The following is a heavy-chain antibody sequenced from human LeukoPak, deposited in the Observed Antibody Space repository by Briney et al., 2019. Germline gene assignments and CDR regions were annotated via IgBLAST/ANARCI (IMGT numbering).Heavy chain of an antibody. J-gene: IGHJ3*02. CDR1: GFTFSNCG. V-gene: IGHV3-30*18. CDR3: AKSRFYYDIRDAFDI. Sequence: GGSLRLSCEASGFTFSNCGMHWVRQAPGKGLEWVAVISNDGSNEYYADSVKGRFAIPRDNSKNTLYLQMNSLRAEDTAAFYCAKSRFYYDIRDAFDIWGQGTMVTVSS. CDR2: ISNDGSNE. D-gene: IGHD3-22*01.